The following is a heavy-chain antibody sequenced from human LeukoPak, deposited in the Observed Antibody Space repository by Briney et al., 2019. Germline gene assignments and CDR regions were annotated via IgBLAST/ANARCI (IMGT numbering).Heavy chain of an antibody. Sequence: GESLKISCKGSGYSFTSYWIGWVRQMPGKGLEWMGIFYPGDSDTRYSPSVQGQVTISADKSISTAYLQWSSLKASDTAMYYCARRFSVQWLDAGFDYWGQGTLVTVSS. D-gene: IGHD6-19*01. CDR1: GYSFTSYW. CDR3: ARRFSVQWLDAGFDY. J-gene: IGHJ4*02. V-gene: IGHV5-51*01. CDR2: FYPGDSDT.